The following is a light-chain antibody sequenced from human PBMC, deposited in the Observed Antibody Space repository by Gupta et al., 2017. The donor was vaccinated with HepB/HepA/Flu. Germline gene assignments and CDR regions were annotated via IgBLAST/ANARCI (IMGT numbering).Light chain of an antibody. CDR3: TSYDNSLRTAYV. Sequence: QSVLTQPPSVSGAPGQRVTISCIGSTSNIVAGYDVHWYHQLPGTAPKLRRSGNSNRTAGVHARFAGSRSGTAASLAITGLXAEDEAXYYCTSYDNSLRTAYVFGTGTKGTXL. CDR2: GNS. V-gene: IGLV1-40*01. CDR1: TSNIVAGYD. J-gene: IGLJ1*01.